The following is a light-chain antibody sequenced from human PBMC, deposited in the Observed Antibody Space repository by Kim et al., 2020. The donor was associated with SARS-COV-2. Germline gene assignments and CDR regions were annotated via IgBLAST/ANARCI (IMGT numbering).Light chain of an antibody. CDR2: GKY. V-gene: IGLV3-19*01. CDR3: NSRDSSGDHVV. CDR1: SLRNCY. Sequence: SSELTQDPAVSVALGQTVRLICQGDSLRNCYATWYQQRPGQAPVLVLYGKYNRPSGIPDRFSGSASGNTASLTITGAQAEDEADYYCNSRDSSGDHVVFGGGTKLTVL. J-gene: IGLJ3*02.